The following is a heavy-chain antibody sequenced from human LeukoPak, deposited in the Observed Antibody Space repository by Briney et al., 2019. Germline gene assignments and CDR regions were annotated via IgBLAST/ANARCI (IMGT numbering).Heavy chain of an antibody. J-gene: IGHJ4*02. CDR2: IYPGDSDT. D-gene: IGHD4-23*01. CDR1: GFTFTTHW. CDR3: ARSAYGGTSFDY. Sequence: NLGESLKISCQGSGFTFTTHWIGWVRQMPGKGLEWMGIIYPGDSDTKYSPSFQGQGSISADRSIRTAYLQWTSLNASDPAMYYCARSAYGGTSFDYWGQGTLVTVSS. V-gene: IGHV5-51*01.